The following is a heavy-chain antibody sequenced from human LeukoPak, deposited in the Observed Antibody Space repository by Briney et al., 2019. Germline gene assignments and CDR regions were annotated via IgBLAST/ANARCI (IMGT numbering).Heavy chain of an antibody. J-gene: IGHJ4*02. CDR1: GGSISSSSYY. D-gene: IGHD5-18*01. Sequence: SETLSLTCTVSGGSISSSSYYWGWIRQPPGKGLEWIGSIYYSGSTYYNPSLKSRVTISVDTSKNQFSLKLSSVTAADTAVYYCGAAMASNPFDYWGQGTLVTVSS. CDR2: IYYSGST. V-gene: IGHV4-39*01. CDR3: GAAMASNPFDY.